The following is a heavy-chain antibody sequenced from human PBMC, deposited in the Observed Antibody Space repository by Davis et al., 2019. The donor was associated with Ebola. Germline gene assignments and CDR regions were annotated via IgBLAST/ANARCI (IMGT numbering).Heavy chain of an antibody. CDR1: GGSISSYY. CDR2: IYYSGST. J-gene: IGHJ4*02. V-gene: IGHV4-59*01. CDR3: ARDNFALGMGIFDH. D-gene: IGHD7-27*01. Sequence: SETLSLTCTVSGGSISSYYWSWIRQPPGKGLEWIGYIYYSGSTNYNPSLKSRVTISVDTSKNEFSLKLNSLTAADTAVYYCARDNFALGMGIFDHWGQGTPVTVSP.